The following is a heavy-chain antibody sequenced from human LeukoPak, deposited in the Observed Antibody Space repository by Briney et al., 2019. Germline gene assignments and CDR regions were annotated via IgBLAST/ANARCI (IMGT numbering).Heavy chain of an antibody. CDR1: GFTFSNYW. CDR2: INHSGST. V-gene: IGHV4-34*01. Sequence: PGGSLRLSCAASGFTFSNYWMTWIRQPPGKGLEWIGEINHSGSTNYNPSLKSRVTISVDTSKNQFSLKLSSVTAADTAVYYCARHPRGSTSRYWYFDLWGRGTLVTVSS. J-gene: IGHJ2*01. D-gene: IGHD2-2*01. CDR3: ARHPRGSTSRYWYFDL.